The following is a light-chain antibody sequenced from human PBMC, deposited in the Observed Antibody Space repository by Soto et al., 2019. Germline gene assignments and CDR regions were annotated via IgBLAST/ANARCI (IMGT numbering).Light chain of an antibody. CDR1: SSDVGGYNY. J-gene: IGLJ2*01. Sequence: QSALTQPRSVSGSPGQSVSISCTGTSSDVGGYNYVSWYQQHPGKAPKLMIYDVSKRPSGVPDRFSGSKSGNTASLTSSGLQAEDEADYYCCSYAGSYVFGGGTKVTVL. CDR2: DVS. V-gene: IGLV2-11*01. CDR3: CSYAGSYV.